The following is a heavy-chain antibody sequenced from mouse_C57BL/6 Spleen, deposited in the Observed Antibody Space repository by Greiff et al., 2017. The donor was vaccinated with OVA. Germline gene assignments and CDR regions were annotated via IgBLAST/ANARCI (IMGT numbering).Heavy chain of an antibody. V-gene: IGHV1-64*01. CDR1: GYTFTSYW. CDR2: LHPNSGST. J-gene: IGHJ2*01. D-gene: IGHD1-1*01. CDR3: ARPIHYYGSSLLPACDY. Sequence: QVQLQQPGAELVQPGASVQLSCKASGYTFTSYWMHWVKQRPGHGLEWIGMLHPNSGSTNYNEKFKSKATLTVAKSSSTAYLQLSSLTSEDSSVDYGARPIHYYGSSLLPACDYWGKGTTLTVSS.